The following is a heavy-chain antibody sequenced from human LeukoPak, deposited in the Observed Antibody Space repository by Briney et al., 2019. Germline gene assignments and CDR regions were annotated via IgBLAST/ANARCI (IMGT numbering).Heavy chain of an antibody. D-gene: IGHD6-13*01. V-gene: IGHV4-34*01. Sequence: PSETLSLTCAVYGGSFSGYYWSWIRQPPGKGLEWIGEINHSGSTNYNPSLKSRVTISVDTSKNQFSLKLSSVTAADTAVYYCARHVRVSRQLVLYYFDYWGQGTLVTVSS. J-gene: IGHJ4*02. CDR2: INHSGST. CDR1: GGSFSGYY. CDR3: ARHVRVSRQLVLYYFDY.